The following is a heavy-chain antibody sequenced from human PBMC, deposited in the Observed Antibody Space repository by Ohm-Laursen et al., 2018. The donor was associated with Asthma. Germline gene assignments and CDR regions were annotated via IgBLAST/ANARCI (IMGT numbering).Heavy chain of an antibody. D-gene: IGHD2-21*02. CDR2: IIPIFGTA. CDR3: ASPSTPLAYCGGDCYAQFAY. V-gene: IGHV1-69*13. CDR1: GGTFSSYA. J-gene: IGHJ4*02. Sequence: AASVKVSCKASGGTFSSYAISWVRQAPGQGLEWMGGIIPIFGTANYAQKFQGRVTITADESTSTAYMELSSLRSEDTAVYYCASPSTPLAYCGGDCYAQFAYWGQGTLVTVSS.